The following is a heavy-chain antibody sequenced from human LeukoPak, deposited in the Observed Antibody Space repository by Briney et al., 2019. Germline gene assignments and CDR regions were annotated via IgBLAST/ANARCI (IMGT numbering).Heavy chain of an antibody. V-gene: IGHV1-18*01. CDR2: ISVFNNANT. J-gene: IGHJ3*02. CDR3: SREFPFCGADCFSGVFDI. CDR1: GYTFSSYG. D-gene: IGHD2-21*02. Sequence: ASVKVSCKASGYTFSSYGINWVRQAPGQGLEWMGWISVFNNANTRYPQNFQGRVTLTTDTSTTTAYMELRSLRSDDTAVYYCSREFPFCGADCFSGVFDIWGQGTVVTVS.